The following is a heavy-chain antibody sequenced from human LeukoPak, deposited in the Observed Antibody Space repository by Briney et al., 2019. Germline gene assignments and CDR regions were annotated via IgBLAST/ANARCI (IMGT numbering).Heavy chain of an antibody. V-gene: IGHV3-23*01. J-gene: IGHJ4*02. CDR2: TIGRGDSK. Sequence: PGGSLRLSCAASGFTFRNYGMSWVRQAPGKGLEWVSGTIGRGDSKFYADPVKGRFTISRDNSRNTLYLHMNSLRVDDTAVYYCASLYNDYGDYWGQGALVTVSS. CDR3: ASLYNDYGDY. CDR1: GFTFRNYG. D-gene: IGHD5-24*01.